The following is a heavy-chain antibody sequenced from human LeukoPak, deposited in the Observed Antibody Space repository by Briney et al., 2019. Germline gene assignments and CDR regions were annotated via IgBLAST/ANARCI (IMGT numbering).Heavy chain of an antibody. D-gene: IGHD1-26*01. V-gene: IGHV3-7*01. J-gene: IGHJ6*03. Sequence: VDSVKGRFTISRDNAKSSLYLQMNSLTADDTAVYYCARDPYSGTYSPGVYYYYMDVWGKGTTVTVSS. CDR3: ARDPYSGTYSPGVYYYYMDV.